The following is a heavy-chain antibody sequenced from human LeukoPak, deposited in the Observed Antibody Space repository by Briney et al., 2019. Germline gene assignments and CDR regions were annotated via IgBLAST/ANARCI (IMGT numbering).Heavy chain of an antibody. CDR2: IYTSGST. CDR1: GGSIGSGYYY. Sequence: SETPSLTCTVSGGSIGSGYYYWTWIRQPAGKGLEWIGRIYTSGSTHYNPSLKSRVTISVDTSKNQFSLKLSSVTAADTAVYYCARDAPLYYYDSSGYYSDAFDIWGQGTMVTVSS. D-gene: IGHD3-22*01. J-gene: IGHJ3*02. CDR3: ARDAPLYYYDSSGYYSDAFDI. V-gene: IGHV4-61*02.